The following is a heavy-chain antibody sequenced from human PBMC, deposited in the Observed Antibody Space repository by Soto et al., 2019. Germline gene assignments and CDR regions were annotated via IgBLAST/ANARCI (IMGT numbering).Heavy chain of an antibody. CDR1: GISLSTSGVG. CDR2: IYWSDAK. J-gene: IGHJ3*02. V-gene: IGHV2-5*01. D-gene: IGHD3-3*02. Sequence: QITVKGSGPTLVKPTQTLTLTCSLSGISLSTSGVGLGWLRQPPGKALEWLALIYWSDAKHYSPSLKSRLTITKDTSKNQAVLTVTYMDPVDTATYYCARGLASLPVFAFDIWDQGTMVTVSS. CDR3: ARGLASLPVFAFDI.